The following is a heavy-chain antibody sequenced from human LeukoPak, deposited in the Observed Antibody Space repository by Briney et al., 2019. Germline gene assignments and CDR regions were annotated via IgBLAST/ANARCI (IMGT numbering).Heavy chain of an antibody. J-gene: IGHJ6*03. D-gene: IGHD3-16*01. V-gene: IGHV4-34*01. CDR1: GGSFSGYY. CDR2: INHSGST. Sequence: SETLSLTCAVYGGSFSGYYWSWIRQPPGKGLEWIGEINHSGSTNYNPSLKSRVTISVDTSKNQFSLKLSSVTAADTAVYYCARGGGLNYYYYYMDVWGKGTTVTISS. CDR3: ARGGGLNYYYYYMDV.